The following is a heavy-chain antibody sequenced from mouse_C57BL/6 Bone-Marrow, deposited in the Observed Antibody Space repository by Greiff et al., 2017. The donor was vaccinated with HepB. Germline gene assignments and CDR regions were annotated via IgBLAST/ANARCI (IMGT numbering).Heavy chain of an antibody. D-gene: IGHD2-3*01. J-gene: IGHJ3*01. Sequence: QVQLQQPGAELVKPGASVKLSCKASGYTFTSYWMHWVKQRPGQGLEWIGMIHPNSGSTNYTEKFKSKATLTVDKSSSTAYMQLSSLTSEDSAVYYCARDGYDGYWGLRRRGFAYWGQGTLVTVSA. CDR2: IHPNSGST. V-gene: IGHV1-64*01. CDR3: ARDGYDGYWGLRRRGFAY. CDR1: GYTFTSYW.